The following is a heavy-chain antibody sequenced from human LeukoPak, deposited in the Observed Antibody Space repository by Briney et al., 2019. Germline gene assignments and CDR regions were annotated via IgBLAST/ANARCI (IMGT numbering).Heavy chain of an antibody. J-gene: IGHJ3*02. CDR1: GYTFTGYY. V-gene: IGHV1-2*04. Sequence: GASVKVSCKASGYTFTGYYMHWVRQAPGQGIEWMGWINPNSGGTNYAQKFQGWVTMTRYTSISTAYMELSRLRSDDTAVYYCARDSGGNTQKAALDIWGQGRMVTVSS. CDR2: INPNSGGT. D-gene: IGHD4-23*01. CDR3: ARDSGGNTQKAALDI.